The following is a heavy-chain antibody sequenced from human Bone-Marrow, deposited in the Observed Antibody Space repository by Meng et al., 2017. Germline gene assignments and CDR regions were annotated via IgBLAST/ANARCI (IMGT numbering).Heavy chain of an antibody. V-gene: IGHV4-34*01. D-gene: IGHD5-18*01. CDR3: ARQGDTAMATFDY. CDR1: GGTFSDYY. Sequence: QVQLQQWGAGLAKPSETLSLTCAVYGGTFSDYYWSWIRQPPGKGLEWIGEINHSGSNKYTPSLESRVTISIDTSKNQFSLKLSSVTAADTAIYYCARQGDTAMATFDYWGQGTLVTVSS. J-gene: IGHJ4*02. CDR2: INHSGSN.